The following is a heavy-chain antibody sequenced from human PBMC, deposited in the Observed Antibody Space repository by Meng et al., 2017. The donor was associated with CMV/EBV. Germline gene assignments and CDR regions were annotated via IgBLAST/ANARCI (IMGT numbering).Heavy chain of an antibody. CDR3: ANLIVAPYGMDV. J-gene: IGHJ6*02. CDR1: GFTFSSYA. CDR2: ISYDGSNK. Sequence: GGSLRLSCAASGFTFSSYAMHWVRQAPGKGLEWVAVISYDGSNKYYADSVKGQFTISRDNSKNTLYLQMNSLRAEDTAVYYCANLIVAPYGMDVWGQGTTVTVSS. D-gene: IGHD3-22*01. V-gene: IGHV3-30-3*01.